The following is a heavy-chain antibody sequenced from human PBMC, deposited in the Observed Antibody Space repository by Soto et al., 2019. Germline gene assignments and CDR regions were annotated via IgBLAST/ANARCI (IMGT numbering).Heavy chain of an antibody. D-gene: IGHD6-19*01. CDR1: GYNFPGNY. CDR3: ARGYCSSSGCSHYFDY. V-gene: IGHV1-2*02. J-gene: IGHJ4*02. Sequence: ASMQVSCKASGYNFPGNYMHWVRQAPGQGLEWMALINPTTGGTSYAQKFQGRVTMTWDTSISTAYMELNRLTSDDTAIYYCARGYCSSSGCSHYFDYWGQGTLVNVAA. CDR2: INPTTGGT.